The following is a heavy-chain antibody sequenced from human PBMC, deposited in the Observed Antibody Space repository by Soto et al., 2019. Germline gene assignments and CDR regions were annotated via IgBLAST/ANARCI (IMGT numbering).Heavy chain of an antibody. CDR1: GITFSSYW. V-gene: IGHV3-74*01. CDR3: AREYSSSRYFDY. Sequence: EVQLVESGGGLVQPGGSLRLSCAASGITFSSYWMHWVRQAPGKGLVWVSRMNSDGSSTSYADSVKGRFTISRDNAKNTLYLQMNSLRAEDTALYYCAREYSSSRYFDYCGQGTLVTVSS. J-gene: IGHJ4*02. CDR2: MNSDGSST. D-gene: IGHD6-13*01.